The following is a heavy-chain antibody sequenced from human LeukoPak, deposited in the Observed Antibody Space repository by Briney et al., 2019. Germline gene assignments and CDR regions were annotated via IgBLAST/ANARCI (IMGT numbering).Heavy chain of an antibody. J-gene: IGHJ3*02. V-gene: IGHV4-38-2*02. CDR2: IYHSGST. CDR3: ARGPVTTGAFDI. CDR1: GYSISSGYY. D-gene: IGHD4-17*01. Sequence: SETLSLTCTVSGYSISSGYYWGWIRQPPGKGLEWIGSIYHSGSTYYNPSLKSQVTISVDTSKNQFSLKLSSVTAADTAVYYCARGPVTTGAFDIWGQGTMVTVSS.